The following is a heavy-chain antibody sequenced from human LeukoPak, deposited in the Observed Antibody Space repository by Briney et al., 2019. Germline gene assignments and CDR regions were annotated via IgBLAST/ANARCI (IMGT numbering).Heavy chain of an antibody. V-gene: IGHV3-21*01. J-gene: IGHJ6*03. CDR2: ISSSSSYI. D-gene: IGHD1-1*01. Sequence: GGSLRLSCAASGFTFSSYGMNWVRQAPGKGLEWVSSISSSSSYIYYADSVKGRFTISRDNAKNSLYLQMNSLRAEDTAVYYCARDQGWNPPVGYYYYYMDVWGKGTTVTVSS. CDR3: ARDQGWNPPVGYYYYYMDV. CDR1: GFTFSSYG.